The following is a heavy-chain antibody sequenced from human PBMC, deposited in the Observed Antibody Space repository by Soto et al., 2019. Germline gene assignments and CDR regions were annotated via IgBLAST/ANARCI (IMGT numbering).Heavy chain of an antibody. Sequence: SETLSLTCTVSGGSISSGPYSWGWIRQPPGKGLDWIGTFYYSESTHYNPSLESRVTISVDTSKNQFSLQMNSLRAEDTAVYYCARPLTLRFLEWLSPQDYSGMDVWGQGTTVTVSS. CDR3: ARPLTLRFLEWLSPQDYSGMDV. J-gene: IGHJ6*02. D-gene: IGHD3-3*01. CDR2: FYYSEST. CDR1: GGSISSGPYS. V-gene: IGHV4-39*01.